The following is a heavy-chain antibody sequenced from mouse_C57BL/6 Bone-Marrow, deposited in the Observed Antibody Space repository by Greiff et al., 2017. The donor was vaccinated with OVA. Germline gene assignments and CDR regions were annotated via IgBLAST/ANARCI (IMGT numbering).Heavy chain of an antibody. D-gene: IGHD1-1*01. CDR3: TGSSPFAY. Sequence: DVMLVESGGGLVQPGGSMKLSCVASGFTFSNYWMNWVRQSPEKGLEWVAQIRLKSDNYATHYAESVKGRFTISRDDSKSSVYLQMNNLRAEDTGIYYCTGSSPFAYWGQGTLVTVSA. CDR2: IRLKSDNYAT. V-gene: IGHV6-3*01. J-gene: IGHJ3*01. CDR1: GFTFSNYW.